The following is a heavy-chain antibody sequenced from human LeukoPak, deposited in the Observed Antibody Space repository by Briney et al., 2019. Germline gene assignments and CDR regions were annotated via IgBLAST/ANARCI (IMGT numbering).Heavy chain of an antibody. CDR1: GFTFSSYA. Sequence: GGSLRLSCAASGFTFSSYAMSWVRQAPGKGLEWVSAISGSGGSTYCADSVKGRFTISRDNSKNTLYLQMNSLRAEDTAVYYCAKDPGYYDSSGYYMGGQGTLVTVSS. V-gene: IGHV3-23*01. CDR3: AKDPGYYDSSGYYM. D-gene: IGHD3-22*01. CDR2: ISGSGGST. J-gene: IGHJ4*02.